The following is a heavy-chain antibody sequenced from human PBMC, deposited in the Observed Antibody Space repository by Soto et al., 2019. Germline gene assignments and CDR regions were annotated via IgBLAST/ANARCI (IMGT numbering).Heavy chain of an antibody. V-gene: IGHV4-4*07. D-gene: IGHD2-2*01. Sequence: QVQLQESGPGPVKPSETLSLTCTVSGDSVSGYYWYWIRQPAGKGLEWIGRMYTSGITNYSPSLKSRVTMSVDTSKNQFSLKLTSVTAADTAVYYCARDDKGVSAAMLYWGQGTLVTVSS. CDR1: GDSVSGYY. CDR3: ARDDKGVSAAMLY. J-gene: IGHJ4*02. CDR2: MYTSGIT.